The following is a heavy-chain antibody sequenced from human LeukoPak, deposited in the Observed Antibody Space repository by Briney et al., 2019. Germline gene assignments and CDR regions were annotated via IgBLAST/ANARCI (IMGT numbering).Heavy chain of an antibody. CDR3: ARGYSSADY. J-gene: IGHJ4*02. Sequence: GGSLRLSCAASGFTFSSYSMNWVRQAPGKGLEWAAFISYHGSNQYYADSVKGRFTISRDNSKNTLYLQMNSLRPEDTALYYCARGYSSADYWGQGTLVTVSS. D-gene: IGHD5-18*01. CDR2: ISYHGSNQ. V-gene: IGHV3-30*03. CDR1: GFTFSSYS.